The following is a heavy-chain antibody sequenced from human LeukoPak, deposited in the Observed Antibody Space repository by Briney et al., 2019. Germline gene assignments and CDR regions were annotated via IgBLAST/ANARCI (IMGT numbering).Heavy chain of an antibody. D-gene: IGHD6-13*01. CDR1: GGSISSYY. J-gene: IGHJ5*02. Sequence: SETLSLTCTVSGGSISSYYWSWIRQPPGKGLEWIGYIYYSGSTNYNPSLKSRVTISVDTSKNQFSLKLSSVTAADTAVYYCARGVGGAAAVWENWFDPWGQGTLVTVSS. CDR3: ARGVGGAAAVWENWFDP. CDR2: IYYSGST. V-gene: IGHV4-59*01.